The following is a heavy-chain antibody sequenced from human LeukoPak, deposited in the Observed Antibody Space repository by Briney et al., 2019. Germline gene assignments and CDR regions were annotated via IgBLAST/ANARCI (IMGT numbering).Heavy chain of an antibody. J-gene: IGHJ6*02. CDR1: GFTFNTYS. V-gene: IGHV3-30-3*01. Sequence: GGSLRLSCAASGFTFNTYSMHWVRQAPGKGLEWVAVIPFDGSIKSYANSVKGRFSISRDNSKNTLYLQMNSLRAEDTAVYYCARVTSNVNYGMDVWGQGTTVTVSS. CDR3: ARVTSNVNYGMDV. CDR2: IPFDGSIK.